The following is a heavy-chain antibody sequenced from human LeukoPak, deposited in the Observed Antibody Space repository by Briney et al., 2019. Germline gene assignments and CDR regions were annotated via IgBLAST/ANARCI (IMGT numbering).Heavy chain of an antibody. D-gene: IGHD1-26*01. CDR3: ARELREHGVFDI. J-gene: IGHJ3*02. V-gene: IGHV3-23*01. CDR2: INGSGGST. CDR1: GFTFSSYA. Sequence: GGSLRLSCAASGFTFSSYAMSWVRQAPGKGLEWVSDINGSGGSTYYADSVKGRFTISRDNSKNTVYLQMNSLRVEDTAVYYCARELREHGVFDIWGQGIMVTVSS.